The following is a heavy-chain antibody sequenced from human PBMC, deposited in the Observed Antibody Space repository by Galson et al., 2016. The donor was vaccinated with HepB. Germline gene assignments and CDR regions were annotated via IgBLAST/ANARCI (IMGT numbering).Heavy chain of an antibody. Sequence: PALVKPTQTLTLTCTFSGFSLTTDGVGVGWIRQPPGKGLEWLGISYWDGDDRYSPSLRTRLTITKDTSKNQVVLTVTNMDPVDTATYFCVRNDVILSAEVSIFDAWGPGTLVTVSS. CDR1: GFSLTTDGVG. CDR2: SYWDGDD. V-gene: IGHV2-5*02. CDR3: VRNDVILSAEVSIFDA. D-gene: IGHD1-1*01. J-gene: IGHJ4*02.